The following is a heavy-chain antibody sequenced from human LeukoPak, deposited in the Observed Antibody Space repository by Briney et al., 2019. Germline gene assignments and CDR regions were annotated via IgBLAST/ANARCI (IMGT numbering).Heavy chain of an antibody. V-gene: IGHV3-48*01. CDR3: ARSLRNAFDI. Sequence: GGSLRLSCAASGFTFSSYSMNWVRQAPGKGLEWVAYIRSSSSTIYYADSVKGRFTISTDNANNSVHLQMNSLRAEDTAVYYCARSLRNAFDIWGQGTMVTVPS. CDR1: GFTFSSYS. D-gene: IGHD3-3*01. CDR2: IRSSSSTI. J-gene: IGHJ3*02.